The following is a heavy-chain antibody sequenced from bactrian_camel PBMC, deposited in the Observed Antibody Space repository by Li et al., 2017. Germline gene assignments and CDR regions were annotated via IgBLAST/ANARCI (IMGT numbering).Heavy chain of an antibody. CDR1: GFTFSRFR. J-gene: IGHJ4*01. Sequence: HVQLVESGGGLVQPGGSLRLSCAASGFTFSRFRMYWVRQAPGKGLEWVSSIYTAGGSTYYDDPVRGRFTVSRDNAKNTLYLQLNSLKTEDTAMYFCAAEDDCYSGSWCLFNYWGQGTQVTVS. D-gene: IGHD3*01. CDR3: AAEDDCYSGSWCLFNY. V-gene: IGHV3S1*01. CDR2: IYTAGGST.